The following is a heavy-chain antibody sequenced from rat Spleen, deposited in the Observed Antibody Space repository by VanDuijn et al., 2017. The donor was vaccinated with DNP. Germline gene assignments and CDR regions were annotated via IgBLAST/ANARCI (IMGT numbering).Heavy chain of an antibody. J-gene: IGHJ3*01. CDR1: GFSFSYYY. V-gene: IGHV5S13*01. CDR3: VRHEDSSSHIYGFAY. Sequence: EVQLVESGGGLVQPGRSLKLSCAASGFSFSYYYMAWVRQAPTKGLEWVAYIGSDGYAPYYGDSVKGRFTISRDNAKNTQYLQMDSLRSEDTATYYCVRHEDSSSHIYGFAYWGQGTLVTVSS. D-gene: IGHD1-2*01. CDR2: IGSDGYAP.